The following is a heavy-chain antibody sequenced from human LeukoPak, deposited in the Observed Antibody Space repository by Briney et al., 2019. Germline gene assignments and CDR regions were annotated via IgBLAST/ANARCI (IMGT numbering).Heavy chain of an antibody. V-gene: IGHV4-59*08. Sequence: SETLSLTCTVSGGSISSYYWSWIRQPPGKGLEWIGYIYYSGSTNHNPSLKSRVTISVDTSKNQFSLKLSSVTAADTAVYYCARRSTDWFDPRGQGTLVTVSS. CDR1: GGSISSYY. J-gene: IGHJ5*02. CDR2: IYYSGST. D-gene: IGHD1-26*01. CDR3: ARRSTDWFDP.